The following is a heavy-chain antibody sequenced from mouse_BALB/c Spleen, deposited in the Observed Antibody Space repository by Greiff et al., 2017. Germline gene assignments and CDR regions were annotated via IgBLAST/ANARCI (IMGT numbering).Heavy chain of an antibody. CDR3: ARGRSIYYDYDAFAY. CDR1: GFTFSSYA. J-gene: IGHJ3*01. Sequence: EVKLMESGGGLVKPGGSLKLSCAASGFTFSSYAMSWVRQTPEKRLEWVASISSGGSTYYPDSVKGRFTISRDNARNILYLQMSSLMSEDTAMYYCARGRSIYYDYDAFAYWGQGTLVTVSA. CDR2: ISSGGST. V-gene: IGHV5-6-5*01. D-gene: IGHD2-4*01.